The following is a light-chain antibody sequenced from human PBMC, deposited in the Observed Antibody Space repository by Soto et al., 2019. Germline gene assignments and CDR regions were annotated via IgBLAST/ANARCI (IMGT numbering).Light chain of an antibody. CDR2: AAS. V-gene: IGKV1-9*01. J-gene: IGKJ4*01. CDR3: QQIKSNPLT. Sequence: GDRVTIPCRASQDISSFLAWYQQKPGKAPKLLIYAASTLQSGVPSRFSGSGSGREFTLTVSRLQPEDFATYYCQQIKSNPLTFGGGTKVEIK. CDR1: QDISSF.